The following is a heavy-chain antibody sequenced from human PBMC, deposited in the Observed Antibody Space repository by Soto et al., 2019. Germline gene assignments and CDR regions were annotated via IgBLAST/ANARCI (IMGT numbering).Heavy chain of an antibody. J-gene: IGHJ4*02. CDR1: GYTFTSYY. V-gene: IGHV1-46*01. D-gene: IGHD3-22*01. Sequence: ASVKVSCKASGYTFTSYYMHWVRQAPGQGLEWMGIINPSGGSTSYAQKFQGRVTMTRDTSTSTVYMELSSLRSEDTAVYYCARLSPYYYDNSGYYYGFYYWGQGTLVTVSS. CDR2: INPSGGST. CDR3: ARLSPYYYDNSGYYYGFYY.